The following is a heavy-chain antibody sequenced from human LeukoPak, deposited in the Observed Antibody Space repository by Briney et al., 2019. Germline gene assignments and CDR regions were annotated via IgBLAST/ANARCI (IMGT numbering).Heavy chain of an antibody. CDR3: ARGGDTIGSIRSPFDI. Sequence: GGSLRLSCAASGFTFSTYAMHWIRQAPGKGLEYVSAISSDGDSTYYANSVKGRFIISRDNSKNTVYLQLNSLRAEDTAVYYCARGGDTIGSIRSPFDIWGQGTMVTVSS. CDR1: GFTFSTYA. J-gene: IGHJ3*02. CDR2: ISSDGDST. V-gene: IGHV3-64*01. D-gene: IGHD3-22*01.